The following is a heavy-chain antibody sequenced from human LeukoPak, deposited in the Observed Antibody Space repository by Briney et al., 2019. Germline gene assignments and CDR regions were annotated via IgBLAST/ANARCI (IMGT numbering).Heavy chain of an antibody. CDR1: GGSISSGGYY. Sequence: SETLSLTCTVSGGSISSGGYYWSWIRQHPGKGLEWIGYIYYSGSTYYNPSLKSRVTISVDTSKNQFSLKLSSVTAADTAVYYCARIGSTLTFDYWGQGTLVTVSS. D-gene: IGHD2-2*01. CDR2: IYYSGST. V-gene: IGHV4-31*03. CDR3: ARIGSTLTFDY. J-gene: IGHJ4*02.